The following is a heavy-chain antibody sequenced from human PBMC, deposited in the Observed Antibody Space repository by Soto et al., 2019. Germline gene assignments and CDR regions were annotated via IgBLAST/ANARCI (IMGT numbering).Heavy chain of an antibody. J-gene: IGHJ4*02. CDR1: GFSLSTSGVG. D-gene: IGHD2-2*01. CDR3: AHLSPEYQLLSTFDY. Sequence: QITLKESGPTLVKPTQTLTLTCTFSGFSLSTSGVGVGWIRQPPGKALEWLALIYWDDDKRYSPSLKSRLTITKDTSKNQVVLTMTNMDPVDTATYYCAHLSPEYQLLSTFDYWGQGTLVTVSS. CDR2: IYWDDDK. V-gene: IGHV2-5*02.